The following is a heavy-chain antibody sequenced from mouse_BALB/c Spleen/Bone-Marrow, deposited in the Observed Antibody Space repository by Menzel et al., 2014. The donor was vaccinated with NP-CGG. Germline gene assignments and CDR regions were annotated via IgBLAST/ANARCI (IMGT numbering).Heavy chain of an antibody. CDR1: GYTFTSYY. V-gene: IGHV1S81*02. CDR3: TREGHTPFAY. Sequence: QVQLQQSGAELVKPGASVKLSCKAPGYTFTSYYMYWVKQRPGQGLEWIGEINPSNGGTNFNEKFKSKATLTVDKSSSTAYMHLSRLTSQDSAVYYCTREGHTPFAYWGQGTLVTVSA. J-gene: IGHJ3*01. CDR2: INPSNGGT.